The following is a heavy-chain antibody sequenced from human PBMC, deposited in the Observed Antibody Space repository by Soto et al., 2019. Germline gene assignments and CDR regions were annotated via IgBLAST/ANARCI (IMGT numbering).Heavy chain of an antibody. Sequence: VQLLESGGGLVQPGGSLRLSCAASGFTFNNYAMTWVRQAPGKGLEWVSAISGGGDTTSYADSVKGRFTVSRDGSPPPLSLPLSSLRAEDTALYYCAKGRGGSGSLTPRVDFWGQGTLVTVSS. CDR1: GFTFNNYA. CDR2: ISGGGDTT. J-gene: IGHJ4*02. CDR3: AKGRGGSGSLTPRVDF. V-gene: IGHV3-23*01. D-gene: IGHD3-10*01.